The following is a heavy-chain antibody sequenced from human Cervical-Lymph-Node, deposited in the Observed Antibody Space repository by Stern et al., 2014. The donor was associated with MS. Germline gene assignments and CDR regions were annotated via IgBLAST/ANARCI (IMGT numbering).Heavy chain of an antibody. Sequence: VQLVESGGGLLHPAPPLTLPCAASGFTFDDYALHWVRQAPGKGLEWVSAIHWNSVTIGYADSVKGQFTISRDNAKNSLYLQMNSLRAEDTALYYCARVVAGIAVSGSYFDYWGQGTLVTVSS. CDR1: GFTFDDYA. J-gene: IGHJ4*02. V-gene: IGHV3-9*01. CDR2: IHWNSVTI. D-gene: IGHD6-19*01. CDR3: ARVVAGIAVSGSYFDY.